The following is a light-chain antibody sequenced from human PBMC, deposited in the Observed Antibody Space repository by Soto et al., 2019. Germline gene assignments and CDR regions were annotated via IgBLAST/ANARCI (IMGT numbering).Light chain of an antibody. CDR1: QSISHW. CDR2: KAS. CDR3: QQDSGHWT. V-gene: IGKV1-5*03. Sequence: DIQMTQSPSTLPASVGDRVTITCRASQSISHWFDWYQQKPGTAPNRQIYKASTLQSGNPTRFSGSGSGTDFTLTISSRQHDDAATYYCQQDSGHWTFGQGTKV. J-gene: IGKJ1*01.